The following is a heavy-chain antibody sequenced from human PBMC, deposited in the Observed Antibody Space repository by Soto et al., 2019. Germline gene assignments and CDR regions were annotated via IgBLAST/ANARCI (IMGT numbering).Heavy chain of an antibody. Sequence: QVQLQESDPGLVKPSETLSLTCTVSGGSVSSGSYYWSWIRQPPGKGLEWIGYIYYSGSTNYNPALKSRVTISVDTSKNQFSLKLSSVTAADTAVYYCARDLWRGSGWYWFDPWGQGTLVTVSS. CDR2: IYYSGST. D-gene: IGHD6-19*01. V-gene: IGHV4-61*01. CDR1: GGSVSSGSYY. CDR3: ARDLWRGSGWYWFDP. J-gene: IGHJ5*02.